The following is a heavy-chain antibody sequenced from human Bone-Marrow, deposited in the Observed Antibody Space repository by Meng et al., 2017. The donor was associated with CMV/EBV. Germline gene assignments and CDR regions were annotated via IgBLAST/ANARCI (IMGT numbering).Heavy chain of an antibody. CDR2: INPNSGGT. V-gene: IGHV1-2*02. D-gene: IGHD2-2*01. CDR1: GYTFTGYY. CDR3: ARVRNLYCSSTSCNIGGWFDP. J-gene: IGHJ5*02. Sequence: ASVKVSCKASGYTFTGYYMHWVRQAPGQGLEWMGWINPNSGGTNYAQKFQGRVTMTTDTSTSTAYMELRSLRSDDTAVYYCARVRNLYCSSTSCNIGGWFDPWGQGTLVTVSS.